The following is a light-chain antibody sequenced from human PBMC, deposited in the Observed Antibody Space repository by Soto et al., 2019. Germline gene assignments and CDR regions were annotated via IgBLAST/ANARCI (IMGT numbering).Light chain of an antibody. CDR3: SSYTSSSLYV. CDR1: SNDIGAYNY. J-gene: IGLJ1*01. V-gene: IGLV2-14*03. CDR2: DVS. Sequence: QSALTQPASVSGSPGQSITISCTGTSNDIGAYNYVSWYQQHPGKAPKLMIYDVSNRPSGLSNRFSGSKSGNTASLTISGLQAEDEADYYCSSYTSSSLYVFGTGTQLTVL.